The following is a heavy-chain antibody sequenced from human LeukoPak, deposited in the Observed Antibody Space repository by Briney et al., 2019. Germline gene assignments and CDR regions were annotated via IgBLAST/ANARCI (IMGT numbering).Heavy chain of an antibody. CDR1: GFTFDNYA. D-gene: IGHD3-16*01. Sequence: GGSLRLSCAVSGFTFDNYAMHWLRQGPGKGLEGFSGINWRSDVTAYADSVKGRFAISRDNAKKSLSLQMNSLRPEDTAFYYCTKEHDLRNRHPAAYFDLWGQGTLVTVSS. CDR2: INWRSDVT. J-gene: IGHJ4*02. V-gene: IGHV3-9*01. CDR3: TKEHDLRNRHPAAYFDL.